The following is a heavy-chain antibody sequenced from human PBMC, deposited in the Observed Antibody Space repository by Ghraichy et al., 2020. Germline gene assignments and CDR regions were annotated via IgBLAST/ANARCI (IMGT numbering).Heavy chain of an antibody. D-gene: IGHD6-19*01. CDR1: GGSITSHY. Sequence: SETLSLTCTVSGGSITSHYWSWIRQSPGKGLEWIGYIYYRGNTNYNPSLKRRVTMSIDTSKSQFSLRLTSATAADTAVYYCARETYQWYFDYWGQGALVIVSS. J-gene: IGHJ4*02. CDR3: ARETYQWYFDY. CDR2: IYYRGNT. V-gene: IGHV4-59*11.